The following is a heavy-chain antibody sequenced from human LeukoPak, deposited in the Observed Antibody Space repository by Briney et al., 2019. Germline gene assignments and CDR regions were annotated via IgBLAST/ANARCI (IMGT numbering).Heavy chain of an antibody. Sequence: SETLSLTCAVYGASFSGYYWSWIRHPPGRGLEWIAEIDHSGSTHYNPSLKSRVIISVDMSQHQVSLRLNSLTAADTAVYYCARGYTYYGSGSPPGDVWGNGTSVIVSS. J-gene: IGHJ6*04. CDR3: ARGYTYYGSGSPPGDV. V-gene: IGHV4-34*01. CDR2: IDHSGST. CDR1: GASFSGYY. D-gene: IGHD3-10*01.